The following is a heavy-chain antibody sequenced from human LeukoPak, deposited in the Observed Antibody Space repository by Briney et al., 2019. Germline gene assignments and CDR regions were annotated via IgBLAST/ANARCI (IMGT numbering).Heavy chain of an antibody. J-gene: IGHJ4*02. CDR1: GGSISSYY. D-gene: IGHD2-15*01. CDR3: AIHCSGGSCSRSYYFDY. V-gene: IGHV4-59*01. CDR2: IYYSGST. Sequence: SETLSLTCTVSGGSISSYYWSWIRQPPGKGLEWIGYIYYSGSTNYNPSLKSRVTISVDTSKNQVSLKLSSVTAADTAVYYCAIHCSGGSCSRSYYFDYWGQGTLVTVSS.